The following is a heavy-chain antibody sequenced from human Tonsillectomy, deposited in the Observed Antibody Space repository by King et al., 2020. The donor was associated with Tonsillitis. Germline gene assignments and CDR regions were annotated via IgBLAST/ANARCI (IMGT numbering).Heavy chain of an antibody. V-gene: IGHV4-4*07. CDR1: GDSISNYY. J-gene: IGHJ4*02. Sequence: QLQESGPGLVKPSETLSLTCTVSGDSISNYYWSWIRQPAGKGLEWIGRIYTSGSTNYNPSLKSRVTMSVDTSKNQFSLKLSSVTAADTAVYYCAREGLWGLLGYFEYWGQGTLVTVSS. CDR3: AREGLWGLLGYFEY. D-gene: IGHD3-10*01. CDR2: IYTSGST.